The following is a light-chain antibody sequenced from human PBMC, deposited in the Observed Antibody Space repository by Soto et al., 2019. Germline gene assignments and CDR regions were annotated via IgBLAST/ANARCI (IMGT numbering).Light chain of an antibody. Sequence: EIVLTQSPATLSLSPGERATLSCRASQRVRRNLAWYQQKPGQAPRLLIYDASNRATGIPGRFSGSGSGTDFTLTISNLEPEDFAVYYCQQRSNWPWTFGQGAKVEIK. CDR1: QRVRRN. CDR2: DAS. J-gene: IGKJ1*01. V-gene: IGKV3-11*01. CDR3: QQRSNWPWT.